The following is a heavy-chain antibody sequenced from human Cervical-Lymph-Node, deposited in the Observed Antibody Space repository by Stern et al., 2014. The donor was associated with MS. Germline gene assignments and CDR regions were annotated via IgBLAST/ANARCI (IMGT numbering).Heavy chain of an antibody. Sequence: VQLVQSGAEVKKPGDSLKISCKGSGYSFSSYWIGWVRQMPGKGLEWMGIIYPGDSETRYSPSCQGQVTISADKSISTAYLQWRSLKASDTAMYYCAREIAEGGFNWYDSWGQGTLVTVSS. CDR3: AREIAEGGFNWYDS. CDR2: IYPGDSET. CDR1: GYSFSSYW. V-gene: IGHV5-51*03. D-gene: IGHD6-13*01. J-gene: IGHJ5*01.